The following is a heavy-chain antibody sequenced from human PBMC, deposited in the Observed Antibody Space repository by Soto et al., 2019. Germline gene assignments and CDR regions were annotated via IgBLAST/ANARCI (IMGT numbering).Heavy chain of an antibody. Sequence: ASVKVSCKASGYTFTTYPMHWVRQAPGQRLEWMGWINTGNDNTKYSQKFQGRVTITRDTSASTAYMELSSLRSEDTAVYYCARGPNYYDSSGPNWFDPWGQGTLVTV. CDR3: ARGPNYYDSSGPNWFDP. D-gene: IGHD3-22*01. CDR2: INTGNDNT. CDR1: GYTFTTYP. V-gene: IGHV1-3*04. J-gene: IGHJ5*02.